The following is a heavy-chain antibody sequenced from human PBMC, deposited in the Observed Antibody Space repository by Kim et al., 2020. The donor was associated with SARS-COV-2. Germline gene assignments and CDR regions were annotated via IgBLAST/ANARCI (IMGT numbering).Heavy chain of an antibody. CDR2: IDTSYSYT. CDR3: ARDRIVGSFYGSGLNI. CDR1: GYSFTSYW. D-gene: IGHD3-10*01. V-gene: IGHV5-10-1*01. J-gene: IGHJ4*02. Sequence: GESLKISCEGFGYSFTSYWITWVRQVPGKGLEWMGRIDTSYSYTKYSPSFEGHVTLSIDKSTNTAYLQGSSLKTSDTAMYYCARDRIVGSFYGSGLNIWGRGTLVTVS.